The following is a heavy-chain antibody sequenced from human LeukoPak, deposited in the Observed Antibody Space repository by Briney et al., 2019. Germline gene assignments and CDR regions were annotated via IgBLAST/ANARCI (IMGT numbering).Heavy chain of an antibody. CDR2: ISSSSIV. J-gene: IGHJ4*02. D-gene: IGHD6-19*01. CDR3: ARDEIGGQWPD. CDR1: GFTFSSYS. V-gene: IGHV3-48*02. Sequence: QPGGSLRLSCAASGFTFSSYSMTWVRQAPGKGLEWVSYISSSSIVYYADSVKGRFTISRDNARNSLYLQMNSLRDEDTAVYYCARDEIGGQWPDWGQGTLVTVSS.